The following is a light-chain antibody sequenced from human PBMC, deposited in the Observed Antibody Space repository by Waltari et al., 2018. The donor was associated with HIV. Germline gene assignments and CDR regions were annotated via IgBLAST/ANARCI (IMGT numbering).Light chain of an antibody. Sequence: YGLTQAHSVSVSPGQTAYISCSGDELGDTYASWYQHKPGQSPVLVIYQDNKRPSGIPERFSGSNSGNTATLTISGTQAMDEADYYCQAWDKTVVFGGGTKLTV. V-gene: IGLV3-1*01. CDR2: QDN. J-gene: IGLJ2*01. CDR3: QAWDKTVV. CDR1: ELGDTY.